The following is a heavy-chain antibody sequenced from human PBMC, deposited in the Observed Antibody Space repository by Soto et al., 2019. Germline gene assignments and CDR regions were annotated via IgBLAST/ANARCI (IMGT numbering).Heavy chain of an antibody. V-gene: IGHV3-23*01. J-gene: IGHJ6*03. CDR3: AKERSSPGYTGYDFDYMDV. CDR2: MSASGRKT. Sequence: GGSLRLSCAASGFTFSNYAMSWVRQAPGKGLEWVSSMSASGRKTHSADSVKGRFTISRDNSKNMLYLQMNSLRAEDTAVYYCAKERSSPGYTGYDFDYMDVWGKGTTVTVSS. CDR1: GFTFSNYA. D-gene: IGHD5-12*01.